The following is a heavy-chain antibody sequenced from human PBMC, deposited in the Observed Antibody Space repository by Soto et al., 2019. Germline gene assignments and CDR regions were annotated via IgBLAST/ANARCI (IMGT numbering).Heavy chain of an antibody. CDR3: AMFFIISRRPHKSTFFPY. V-gene: IGHV4-59*08. J-gene: IGHJ4*01. CDR2: IYSSGST. CDR1: GGMMRRGP. Sequence: RYSGSGGMMRRGPWNGSRQPPGKGLEWIGYIYSSGSTNYNPSLESRVTISVDTSKKQVSLKLSSVTAADTAVYYCAMFFIISRRPHKSTFFPYWG. D-gene: IGHD3-10*01.